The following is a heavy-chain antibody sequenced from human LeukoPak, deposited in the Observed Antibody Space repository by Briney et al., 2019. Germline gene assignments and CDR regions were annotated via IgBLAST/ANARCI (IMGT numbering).Heavy chain of an antibody. CDR2: ISAYNGNT. D-gene: IGHD3-10*01. Sequence: ASVKVSCKASGYTFTSYGISWVRQAPGQGLEWMGWISAYNGNTNYAQKLQGRVTMTTDTFTTTAYTELRSLRSDDTAVYYCARDLFSGSGSHSGYWGQGTLVTVSS. CDR3: ARDLFSGSGSHSGY. J-gene: IGHJ4*02. V-gene: IGHV1-18*04. CDR1: GYTFTSYG.